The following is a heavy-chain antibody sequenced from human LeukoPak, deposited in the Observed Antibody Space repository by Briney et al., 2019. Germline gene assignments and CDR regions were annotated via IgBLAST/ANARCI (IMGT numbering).Heavy chain of an antibody. J-gene: IGHJ5*02. CDR1: GYTLTELS. CDR3: ATSKGGVVVHPFDP. Sequence: GASVKVSCKVSGYTLTELSMHWVRQAPGKGLEWMGGFDPEDGETIYAQKFQGRVTMTEDTSTDTAYMELSSLRSEDTAVYYCATSKGGVVVHPFDPWGQGTLVTVSS. V-gene: IGHV1-24*01. CDR2: FDPEDGET. D-gene: IGHD2-2*01.